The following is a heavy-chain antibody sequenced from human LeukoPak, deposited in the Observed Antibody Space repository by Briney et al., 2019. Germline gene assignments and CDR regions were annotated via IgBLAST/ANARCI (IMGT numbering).Heavy chain of an antibody. V-gene: IGHV1-2*02. CDR3: AREYSSGQN. Sequence: ASVKVSCKASGYTFTNYYMHWVRQAPGQGLEWMGWINCDSGGTNYAQKFQGRVTMTKDTSISTAYMELSRLRSDDTAMYYCAREYSSGQNWGQGTLVTVSS. CDR2: INCDSGGT. D-gene: IGHD6-19*01. CDR1: GYTFTNYY. J-gene: IGHJ4*02.